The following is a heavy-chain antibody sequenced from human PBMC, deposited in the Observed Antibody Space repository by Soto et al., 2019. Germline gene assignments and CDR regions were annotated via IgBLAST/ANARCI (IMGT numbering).Heavy chain of an antibody. CDR3: ATSPGRYYYASSGYYHYDY. CDR2: ISGSGVST. V-gene: IGHV3-23*01. D-gene: IGHD3-22*01. J-gene: IGHJ4*02. CDR1: GFTFSSYA. Sequence: GGSLRLSCAASGFTFSSYAMSWVRQAPGKGLEWVSAISGSGVSTYYADSVKGRFTISRDNSKNTLYLQMNSLRAEDTAVYYCATSPGRYYYASSGYYHYDYWGQGTLVTVSS.